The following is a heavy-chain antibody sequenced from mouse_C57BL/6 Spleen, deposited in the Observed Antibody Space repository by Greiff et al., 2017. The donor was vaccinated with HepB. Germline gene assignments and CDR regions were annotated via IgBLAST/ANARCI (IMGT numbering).Heavy chain of an antibody. CDR2: IYPGSGST. CDR1: GYTFTSYW. D-gene: IGHD2-5*01. J-gene: IGHJ4*01. Sequence: QVQLQQSGAELVKPGASVKMSCKASGYTFTSYWITWVKQRPGQGLEWIGDIYPGSGSTNYNEKFKSKATLTVDTSSSTAYMQLSSLTSEDSAVYYCARGDYSNYIPYAMGYWGQGTSVTVSS. CDR3: ARGDYSNYIPYAMGY. V-gene: IGHV1-55*01.